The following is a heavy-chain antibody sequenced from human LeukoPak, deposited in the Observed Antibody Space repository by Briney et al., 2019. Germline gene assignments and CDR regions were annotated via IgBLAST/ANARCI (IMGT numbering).Heavy chain of an antibody. V-gene: IGHV3-23*01. CDR2: IGGGGGST. D-gene: IGHD3-22*01. J-gene: IGHJ4*02. Sequence: GGSLRLSCAASGFISRTYAMSWVRQAPGKGLEWVSGIGGGGGSTYYADSVEGRFTISRDNSKNTVYLLMNSLRAEDTAVYYCAKDLGDYDTSGCLDYWGQGTLVTVSS. CDR3: AKDLGDYDTSGCLDY. CDR1: GFISRTYA.